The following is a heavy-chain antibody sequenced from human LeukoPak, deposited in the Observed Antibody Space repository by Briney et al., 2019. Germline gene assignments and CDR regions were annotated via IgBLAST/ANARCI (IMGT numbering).Heavy chain of an antibody. Sequence: PSETLSLTCTVSGASLSSYYWSWLRQPPGKGLEWIGYIYYSGNTNYNPSLDSRATLSVDTSKNQFSLRLTSVTAADTAVYYCARVRVGGTFYYFDYWGQGTLVTVSS. J-gene: IGHJ4*02. CDR2: IYYSGNT. D-gene: IGHD2/OR15-2a*01. CDR1: GASLSSYY. CDR3: ARVRVGGTFYYFDY. V-gene: IGHV4-59*01.